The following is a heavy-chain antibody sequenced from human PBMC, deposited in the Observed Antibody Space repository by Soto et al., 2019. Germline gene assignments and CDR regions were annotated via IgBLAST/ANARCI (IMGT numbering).Heavy chain of an antibody. CDR1: GGSFSSYV. D-gene: IGHD1-26*01. CDR2: IIHIFGTA. Sequence: QVQLVQSGAEVKKPGSSVKVSCKASGGSFSSYVISWVRQAPGQGLEWMGGIIHIFGTATYAQKFQGRVTIIADESTSTAYMELSSLRSEDTAVYYCARTTSSYFDYWGQGTLVTVSS. J-gene: IGHJ4*02. V-gene: IGHV1-69*12. CDR3: ARTTSSYFDY.